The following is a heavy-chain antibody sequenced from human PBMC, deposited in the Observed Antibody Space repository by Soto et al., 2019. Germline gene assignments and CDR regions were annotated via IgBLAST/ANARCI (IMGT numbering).Heavy chain of an antibody. CDR3: ATMKRARLDS. CDR2: INATLDST. V-gene: IGHV1-69*09. Sequence: QEQVVQSGPAMKEPGSSVKVSCRASGIMSSGYGFSWVRQAPGQWLEGVGRINATLDSTQYAKNLQGRVSITVDKSTDTAYLEVTSLRIEDTAIYFCATMKRARLDSWGRGTMVTVSS. CDR1: GIMSSGYG. J-gene: IGHJ4*02. D-gene: IGHD6-25*01.